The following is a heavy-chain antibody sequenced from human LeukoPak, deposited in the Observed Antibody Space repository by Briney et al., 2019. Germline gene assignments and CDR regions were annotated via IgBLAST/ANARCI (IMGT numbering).Heavy chain of an antibody. J-gene: IGHJ4*02. V-gene: IGHV4-39*01. CDR1: GGSISSSSYY. D-gene: IGHD3-10*01. CDR3: ARPMVRGSGVDY. CDR2: IYYSGST. Sequence: SETLSLTCTVSGGSISSSSYYWGWICQPPGKGLEWIGSIYYSGSTYYNPSLKSRVTISVDTSKNQFSLKLSSVTAADTAVYYCARPMVRGSGVDYWGQGTLVTVSS.